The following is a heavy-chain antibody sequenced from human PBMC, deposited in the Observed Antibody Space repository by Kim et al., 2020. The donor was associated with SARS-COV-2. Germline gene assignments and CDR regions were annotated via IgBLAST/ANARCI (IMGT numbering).Heavy chain of an antibody. CDR3: ARERWLYFDY. D-gene: IGHD6-19*01. V-gene: IGHV3-48*02. Sequence: STIYYADSVKSRFTISRDNAKNTLYLQMNSLRDEETSVYYCARERWLYFDYWGQGTLVTVSS. CDR2: STI. J-gene: IGHJ4*02.